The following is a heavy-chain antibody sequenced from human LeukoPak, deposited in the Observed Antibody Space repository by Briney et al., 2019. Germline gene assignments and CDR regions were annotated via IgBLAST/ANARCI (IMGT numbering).Heavy chain of an antibody. Sequence: SETLSLTCTVCGGSISSTNYYWSWIRQPPGKGLGWIGYIYYCGSTYYNPSLTSRAAIFVDTSTNQFSLRLSSATAADTAVYYCAGPWGAAFDVWGPGTMVTVSS. CDR2: IYYCGST. D-gene: IGHD3-16*01. V-gene: IGHV4-30-4*01. CDR3: AGPWGAAFDV. CDR1: GGSISSTNYY. J-gene: IGHJ3*01.